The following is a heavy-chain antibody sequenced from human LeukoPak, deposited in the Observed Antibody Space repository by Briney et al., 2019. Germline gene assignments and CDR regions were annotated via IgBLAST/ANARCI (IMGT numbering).Heavy chain of an antibody. CDR2: VNPGGSVQ. CDR1: GVAIGSSW. Sequence: GGSLRLSCIVSGVAIGSSWMSWVRRSPGKGLEWVANVNPGGSVQNYVDSVKGRFTISRDNAKNSLYLQMNNLRVEDTAVYYCASTFPYCSEDDCTVGGQGTLVTVSS. D-gene: IGHD2-15*01. CDR3: ASTFPYCSEDDCTV. V-gene: IGHV3-7*01. J-gene: IGHJ1*01.